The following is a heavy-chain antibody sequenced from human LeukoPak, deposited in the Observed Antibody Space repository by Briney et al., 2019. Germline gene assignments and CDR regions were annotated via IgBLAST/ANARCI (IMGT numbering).Heavy chain of an antibody. J-gene: IGHJ6*02. D-gene: IGHD3-16*01. CDR2: IYYSGST. Sequence: SETLFLTCTVSGGSVSSYYWSWIRQPPGKGLEWIGYIYYSGSTNFNPSLKSRVTISVDTSKNQFSLKLSSVTAADTAVYYCARLGYDYVWGSSYGMDVWGQGTTVTVSS. V-gene: IGHV4-59*08. CDR3: ARLGYDYVWGSSYGMDV. CDR1: GGSVSSYY.